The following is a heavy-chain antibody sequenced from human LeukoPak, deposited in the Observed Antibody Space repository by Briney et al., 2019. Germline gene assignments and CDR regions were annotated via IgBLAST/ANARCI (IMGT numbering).Heavy chain of an antibody. J-gene: IGHJ3*02. V-gene: IGHV4-39*01. CDR3: ARQPLGSGWTGAFDI. Sequence: KASETLSLTCTVSGGSISSSSYYWGWTRQPPGKGLEWIGSIYYSGSTYYNPSLKSRVTISVDTSKNQFSLKLSSVTAADTAVYYCARQPLGSGWTGAFDIWGQGTMVTVSS. CDR2: IYYSGST. D-gene: IGHD6-19*01. CDR1: GGSISSSSYY.